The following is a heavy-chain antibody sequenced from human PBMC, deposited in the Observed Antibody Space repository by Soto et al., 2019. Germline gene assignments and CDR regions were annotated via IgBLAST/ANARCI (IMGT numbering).Heavy chain of an antibody. CDR2: ISVYNGNT. J-gene: IGHJ6*02. CDR3: ARDRGDSYYYYGMDV. V-gene: IGHV1-18*01. Sequence: QVQLVQSGVEVKKPGASVKVSCEASGYTFITYGISWVRQAPGQGLEWMGWISVYNGNTNYAQKLQGRVTMTTDTSTSTAYMEPRSLRSDDTAVYYCARDRGDSYYYYGMDVWGQGTTVTVSS. CDR1: GYTFITYG. D-gene: IGHD4-4*01.